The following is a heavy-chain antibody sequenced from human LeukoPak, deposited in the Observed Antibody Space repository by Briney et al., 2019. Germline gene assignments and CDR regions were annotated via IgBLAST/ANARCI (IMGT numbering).Heavy chain of an antibody. D-gene: IGHD1-26*01. J-gene: IGHJ4*02. Sequence: SGGSLRPSCAASGFTFSSYGMHWVRQAPGKGLEWVAVISYDGSNKYYADSMKGRFTISRDNSKNTLYLQMNSLRAEDTAVYYCAKEARWWELMYYFDYWGQGTLVTVSS. V-gene: IGHV3-30*18. CDR2: ISYDGSNK. CDR3: AKEARWWELMYYFDY. CDR1: GFTFSSYG.